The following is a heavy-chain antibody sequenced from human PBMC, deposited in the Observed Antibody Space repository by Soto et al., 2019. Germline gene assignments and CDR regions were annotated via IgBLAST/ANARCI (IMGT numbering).Heavy chain of an antibody. CDR1: GFTFSSYS. V-gene: IGHV3-21*01. CDR2: ISSSSSYI. J-gene: IGHJ6*02. Sequence: EVQLVESGGGLVKPGGSLRLSCAASGFTFSSYSMNWVRQAPGKGLEWVSSISSSSSYIYYADSVKGRFTISRDNAKNSLYLQMNSLRAEDTAVHYCARMGSQRYYYYGMDVWGQGTTVTVSS. D-gene: IGHD6-25*01. CDR3: ARMGSQRYYYYGMDV.